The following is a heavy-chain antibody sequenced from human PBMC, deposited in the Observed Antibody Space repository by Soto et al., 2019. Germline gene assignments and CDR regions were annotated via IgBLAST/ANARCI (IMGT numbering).Heavy chain of an antibody. J-gene: IGHJ4*02. V-gene: IGHV4-31*03. CDR3: ARNGGNSPIGFDY. CDR2: IYYSGST. D-gene: IGHD2-21*02. CDR1: GGSISSGGYY. Sequence: QVQLQESGPGLVKPSQTLSLTCTVSGGSISSGGYYWSCIRQHPGKGLEWIGYIYYSGSTYYNPSLKSRVTISVDTSKNQFSLKLSSVTAADTAVYYCARNGGNSPIGFDYWGQGTLVTVSS.